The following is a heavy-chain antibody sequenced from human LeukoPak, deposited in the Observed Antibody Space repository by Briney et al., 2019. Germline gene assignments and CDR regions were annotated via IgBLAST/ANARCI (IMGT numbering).Heavy chain of an antibody. D-gene: IGHD3-9*01. Sequence: SETLSLTCTVSGGSISSYYWSWIRQPPGKGLEWIGYIYYSGSTNYNPSLKSRVTISVDTSKNQFSLKLSSVTAADTAVYYCARVVTIFWLDYWGQGTLVTVSS. CDR2: IYYSGST. CDR1: GGSISSYY. J-gene: IGHJ4*02. V-gene: IGHV4-59*01. CDR3: ARVVTIFWLDY.